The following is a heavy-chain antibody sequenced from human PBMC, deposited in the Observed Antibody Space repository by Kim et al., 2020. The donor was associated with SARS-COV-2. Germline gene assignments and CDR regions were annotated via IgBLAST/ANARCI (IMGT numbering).Heavy chain of an antibody. CDR2: ISYDGSNK. Sequence: GGSLRLSCAASGFTFSSYGMHWVRQAPGKGLEWVAVISYDGSNKYYADSVKGRFTISRDNSKNTLYLQMNSLRAEDTAVYYCAKEKYSSSSLYYYYYYG. J-gene: IGHJ6*01. CDR1: GFTFSSYG. CDR3: AKEKYSSSSLYYYYYYG. V-gene: IGHV3-30*18. D-gene: IGHD6-13*01.